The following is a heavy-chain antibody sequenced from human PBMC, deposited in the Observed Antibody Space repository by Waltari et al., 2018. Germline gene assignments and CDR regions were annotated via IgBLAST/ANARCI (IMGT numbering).Heavy chain of an antibody. CDR3: ARMTGSGLFDS. D-gene: IGHD3-3*01. V-gene: IGHV4-61*02. CDR1: GGSISGGSFF. J-gene: IGHJ4*02. Sequence: QVQLQESGPRLVKPSQTLSLTCTVSGGSISGGSFFWSWLRQPAGKGLEWIGRLYTSGSTNYNPSLNSRVTISADTTQNQFSLKLTSVTAADTAVYFCARMTGSGLFDSWGQGTLVTVSS. CDR2: LYTSGST.